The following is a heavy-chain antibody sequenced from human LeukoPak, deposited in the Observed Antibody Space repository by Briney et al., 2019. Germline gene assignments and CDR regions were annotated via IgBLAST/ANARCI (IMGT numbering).Heavy chain of an antibody. V-gene: IGHV1-69*13. D-gene: IGHD5-18*01. CDR3: ERVVVQLWSTSFPNFDAFDI. Sequence: GASVKVSCKASGGTFSSYAISWVRQAPGQGLEWMGGIIPIFGTTNYAQKFQGRVTITADESTSTAYMELSSLRSEDTAVYYCERVVVQLWSTSFPNFDAFDIWGQGTMVTVSS. J-gene: IGHJ3*02. CDR2: IIPIFGTT. CDR1: GGTFSSYA.